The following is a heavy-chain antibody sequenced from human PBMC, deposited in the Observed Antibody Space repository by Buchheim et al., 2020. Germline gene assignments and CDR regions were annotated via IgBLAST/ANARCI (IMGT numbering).Heavy chain of an antibody. CDR3: ARTQLERRWGLKGGFGS. Sequence: QVQLQQWGAGLLKPSETLSLTCTVSGGPVSITGHFWSWIRQRPGQGLEWIGYIYYSGTTYYNPSLKSRVTLSLDTSKNQFSLTLNSVTVAHTAVYYCARTQLERRWGLKGGFGSWGQGTL. CDR1: GGPVSITGHF. CDR2: IYYSGTT. J-gene: IGHJ5*01. V-gene: IGHV4-31*03. D-gene: IGHD1-1*01.